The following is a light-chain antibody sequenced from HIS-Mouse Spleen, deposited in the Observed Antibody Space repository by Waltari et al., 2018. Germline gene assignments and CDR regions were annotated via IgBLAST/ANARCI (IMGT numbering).Light chain of an antibody. CDR2: SNN. Sequence: QSVLTQPPSASGTPGQRVTISCSGSSSNIGSNTVNWYQQLPGTAPKLRICSNNQRPSGVPDRFSGSKSGTSASLAISGLQSEDEADYYCAAWDDSLNGRVFGGGTKLTVL. CDR1: SSNIGSNT. CDR3: AAWDDSLNGRV. V-gene: IGLV1-44*01. J-gene: IGLJ3*02.